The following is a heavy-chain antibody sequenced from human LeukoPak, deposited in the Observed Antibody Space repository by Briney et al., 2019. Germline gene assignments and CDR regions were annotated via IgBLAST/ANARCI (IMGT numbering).Heavy chain of an antibody. V-gene: IGHV1-2*02. J-gene: IGHJ4*02. CDR2: INPNSGGT. CDR3: ARDRRDRRFLEWL. CDR1: GGTFSSYA. Sequence: ASVKVSCKASGGTFSSYAISWVRQAPGQGLEWMGWINPNSGGTNYAQKFQGRVTMTRDTSISTAYMELSRLRSDDTAVYYCARDRRDRRFLEWLWGQGTLVTVSS. D-gene: IGHD3-3*01.